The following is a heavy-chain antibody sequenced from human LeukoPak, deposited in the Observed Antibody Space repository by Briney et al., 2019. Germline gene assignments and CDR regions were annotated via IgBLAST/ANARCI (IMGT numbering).Heavy chain of an antibody. Sequence: SETLSLTCTVSGGSISSSSYYWGWIRQPPGKGLEWIGSIYYSGSTYYNPSLKSRVTISVDTSKNQFSLKLSSVTAADTAVYYCARDRNYYDSSGYLNWYFDLWGRGTLVTVSS. CDR1: GGSISSSSYY. D-gene: IGHD3-22*01. V-gene: IGHV4-39*07. CDR2: IYYSGST. CDR3: ARDRNYYDSSGYLNWYFDL. J-gene: IGHJ2*01.